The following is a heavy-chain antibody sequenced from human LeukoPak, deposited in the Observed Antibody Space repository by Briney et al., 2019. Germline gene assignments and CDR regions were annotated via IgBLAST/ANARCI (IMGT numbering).Heavy chain of an antibody. Sequence: GGSLRLSCAASGFTFSDYYMSWIRPAPGKGLEWVSYISNSGSTIYYADSVKGRFTISRDNAKNSLYLQMNSLRAEDTAVYYCARGPQGGDALYYYYYGMDVWGQGTTVTVSS. V-gene: IGHV3-11*01. CDR1: GFTFSDYY. D-gene: IGHD2-21*02. CDR2: ISNSGSTI. CDR3: ARGPQGGDALYYYYYGMDV. J-gene: IGHJ6*02.